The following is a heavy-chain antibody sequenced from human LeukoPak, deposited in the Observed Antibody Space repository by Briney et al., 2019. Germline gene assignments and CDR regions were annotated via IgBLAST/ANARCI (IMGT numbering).Heavy chain of an antibody. CDR2: ISSSGSDK. CDR3: ARRTSGAFAI. J-gene: IGHJ3*02. V-gene: IGHV3-48*03. CDR1: GFPFSDHE. Sequence: GGSLRLSCAASGFPFSDHEMNWVRQAPGKGLEWVAYISSSGSDKYYPDSVKGRFTISRDNAKDSLYLQMNSLRAEDTAVYYCARRTSGAFAIWGQGTKVTVSS.